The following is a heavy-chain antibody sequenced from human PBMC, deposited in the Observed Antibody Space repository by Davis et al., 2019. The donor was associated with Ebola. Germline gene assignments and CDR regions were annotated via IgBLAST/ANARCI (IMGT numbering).Heavy chain of an antibody. CDR1: GDSMSGYS. D-gene: IGHD6-13*01. V-gene: IGHV4-4*07. J-gene: IGHJ4*02. Sequence: SETLSLTCTVSGDSMSGYSWSWIRQPAGKGLEWIGHMYTSGSTNYNTSLKSRVTISADTSKNQFSLKLTSVTAADTAVYFCARGQESSYTVSWARFDSWGQGTLVTVSS. CDR3: ARGQESSYTVSWARFDS. CDR2: MYTSGST.